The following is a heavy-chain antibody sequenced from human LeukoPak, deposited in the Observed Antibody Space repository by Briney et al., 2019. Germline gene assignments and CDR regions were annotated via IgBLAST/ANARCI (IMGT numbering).Heavy chain of an antibody. CDR1: GGSISSYY. Sequence: SETLSLTCTVSGGSISSYYWSWIRQPPGKGLEWIGYIYYSGSTNYNPSLKSRVTISVDTSKNQFSLKLSSVTAADTAVYYRARDQGCYSDSSYWWYFDSWGQGTLVTVSS. D-gene: IGHD1-26*01. V-gene: IGHV4-59*12. J-gene: IGHJ4*02. CDR2: IYYSGST. CDR3: ARDQGCYSDSSYWWYFDS.